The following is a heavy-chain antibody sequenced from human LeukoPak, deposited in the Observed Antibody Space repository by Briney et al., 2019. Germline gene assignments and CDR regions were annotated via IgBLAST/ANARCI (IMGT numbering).Heavy chain of an antibody. J-gene: IGHJ6*04. CDR2: ITWNGGST. V-gene: IGHV3-20*04. CDR1: RFTFDDYG. CDR3: ARDGTPIHGSGWVYMDV. Sequence: GGSLRLSCAASRFTFDDYGMSWDRQAPGKVLEWVSGITWNGGSTGYADSVKGRFTISRDNAKNSLYLQMNSLRAEDTAVYYCARDGTPIHGSGWVYMDVWGKGTTVTISS. D-gene: IGHD6-25*01.